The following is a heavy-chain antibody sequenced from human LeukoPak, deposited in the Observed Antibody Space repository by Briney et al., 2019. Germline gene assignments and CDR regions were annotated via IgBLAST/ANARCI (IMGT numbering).Heavy chain of an antibody. CDR2: ISSSSSTI. D-gene: IGHD3-16*01. Sequence: GGSLRLSCAASGFTFSSYSMNWVRQAPGKGLEWVSYISSSSSTIYYADSVKGRFTISRDNAKSSLYLQMNSLRAEDTAVYYCARDLLGYYYYMDVWGKGTTVTVSS. J-gene: IGHJ6*03. CDR1: GFTFSSYS. CDR3: ARDLLGYYYYMDV. V-gene: IGHV3-48*01.